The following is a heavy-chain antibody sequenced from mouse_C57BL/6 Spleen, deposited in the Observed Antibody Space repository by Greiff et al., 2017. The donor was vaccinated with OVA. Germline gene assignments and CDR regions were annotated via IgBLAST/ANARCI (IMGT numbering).Heavy chain of an antibody. Sequence: DVKLVESGGGLVKPGGSLKLSCAASGFTFSDYGMHWVRQAPEKGLEWVAYISSGSSTIYYADTVKGRFTISRDNAKNTLFLQMTSLRSEDTAMYYCARHYSNYGAWFAYWGQGTLVTVSA. D-gene: IGHD2-5*01. CDR1: GFTFSDYG. V-gene: IGHV5-17*01. J-gene: IGHJ3*01. CDR3: ARHYSNYGAWFAY. CDR2: ISSGSSTI.